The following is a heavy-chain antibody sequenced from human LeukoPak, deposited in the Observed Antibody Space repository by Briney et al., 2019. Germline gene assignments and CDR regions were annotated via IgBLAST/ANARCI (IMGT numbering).Heavy chain of an antibody. Sequence: SETLSLTCTVSGGSISSGDYYWSWLRQPPGKGLEWIGYTYYSGSTYYNPSLKSRVTISVDTSKNQFSLKLSSVTAADTAVYYCARVVVAATIFARSYYFDYWGQGTLVTVSS. CDR3: ARVVVAATIFARSYYFDY. CDR1: GGSISSGDYY. CDR2: TYYSGST. J-gene: IGHJ4*02. V-gene: IGHV4-30-4*01. D-gene: IGHD2-15*01.